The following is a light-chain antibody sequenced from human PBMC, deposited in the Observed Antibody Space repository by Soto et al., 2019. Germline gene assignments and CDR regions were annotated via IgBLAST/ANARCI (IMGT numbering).Light chain of an antibody. Sequence: QLVLTQSPSASASLGASVKLTCTLSSGHSSYAIAWHQQQPEKGPRYLMKLNSDGSHRKGDGIPDRFSGSSSGAERYLTISSLQSEDEADYYSQTWGTGIQVFGTGTKLTVL. J-gene: IGLJ1*01. CDR1: SGHSSYA. CDR3: QTWGTGIQV. CDR2: LNSDGSH. V-gene: IGLV4-69*01.